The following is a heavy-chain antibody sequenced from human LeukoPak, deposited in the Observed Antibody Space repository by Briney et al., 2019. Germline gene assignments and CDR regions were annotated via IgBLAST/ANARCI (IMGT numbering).Heavy chain of an antibody. Sequence: PSGKVSCKASGGSFSSYAISWVRQAPGQRLEWRGGMIPIFGKATYAQKFHGRVTITTDESTSTAYMELSSLRSEDTAVYYCARADSSGSHFDYWGQGTLVTVSS. CDR1: GGSFSSYA. V-gene: IGHV1-69*05. D-gene: IGHD3-22*01. CDR2: MIPIFGKA. J-gene: IGHJ4*02. CDR3: ARADSSGSHFDY.